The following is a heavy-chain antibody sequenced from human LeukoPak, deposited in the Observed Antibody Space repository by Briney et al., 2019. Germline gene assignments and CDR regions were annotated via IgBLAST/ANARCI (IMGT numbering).Heavy chain of an antibody. CDR3: ARGARIVGAPTYYYYGMDV. CDR1: GGSFSGYY. J-gene: IGHJ6*02. V-gene: IGHV4-59*01. CDR2: IYYSGST. D-gene: IGHD1-26*01. Sequence: KPSETLSLTCAVYGGSFSGYYWSWIRQPPGKGLEWIGYIYYSGSTNYNPSLKSRVTISVDTSKNQFSLKLSSVTAADTAVYYCARGARIVGAPTYYYYGMDVWGQGTTVTVSS.